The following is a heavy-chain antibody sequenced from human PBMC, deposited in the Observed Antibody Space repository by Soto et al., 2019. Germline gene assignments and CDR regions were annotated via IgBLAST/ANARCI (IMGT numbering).Heavy chain of an antibody. Sequence: SETLSLTCAVYGGSFSGYYWSWIRQPPGKGLEWIGEINHSGSTNYNPSLKSRVTISVDTSKNQFSLKLSSVTAADTAVYYCARVSGYGSGSKGPYYYGMDVWGQGTTVTVSS. CDR1: GGSFSGYY. J-gene: IGHJ6*02. D-gene: IGHD3-10*01. CDR2: INHSGST. CDR3: ARVSGYGSGSKGPYYYGMDV. V-gene: IGHV4-34*01.